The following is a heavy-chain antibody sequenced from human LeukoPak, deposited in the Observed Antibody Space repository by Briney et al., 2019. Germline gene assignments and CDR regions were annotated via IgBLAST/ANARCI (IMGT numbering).Heavy chain of an antibody. CDR1: GFTFSNYA. D-gene: IGHD6-19*01. CDR2: ISYDESNK. J-gene: IGHJ4*02. CDR3: ARDSYRSGWYGQFDY. Sequence: PGGSLRLSCAASGFTFSNYAMHWVRQAPGKGLEWVAVISYDESNKYCAESVKGRFTISRDNSKNTVYLQMNSLRAEDTAVYYCARDSYRSGWYGQFDYWGQGTLVTVSS. V-gene: IGHV3-30-3*01.